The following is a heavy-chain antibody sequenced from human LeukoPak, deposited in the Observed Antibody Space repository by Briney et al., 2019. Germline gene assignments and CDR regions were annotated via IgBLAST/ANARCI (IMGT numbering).Heavy chain of an antibody. J-gene: IGHJ5*02. CDR2: IIPILAIA. CDR1: GGTFSSYA. CDR3: ARDKYSSSSLYNWFDP. Sequence: ASVKVSCKASGGTFSSYAISWVRQAPGQGLEWMGRIIPILAIANYAQKFQGRVTITADKSTSTAYMELSSLRSEDTAVYYCARDKYSSSSLYNWFDPWGQGTLVTVSS. D-gene: IGHD6-6*01. V-gene: IGHV1-69*04.